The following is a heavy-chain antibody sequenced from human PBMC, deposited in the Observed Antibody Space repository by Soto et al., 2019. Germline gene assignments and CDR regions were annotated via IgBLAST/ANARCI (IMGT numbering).Heavy chain of an antibody. CDR1: GSSVSSASYH. V-gene: IGHV4-61*01. CDR3: ARRVGATPPIN. CDR2: IYYTGSI. J-gene: IGHJ4*02. Sequence: SQTLSVTCTVAGSSVSSASYHWVWIRQPPGKGLQWIGNIYYTGSINYNPSLKSRVTISVDTSKNQFSLKLNSVTAADTAVYYCARRVGATPPINWGQGTLVTVSS. D-gene: IGHD1-26*01.